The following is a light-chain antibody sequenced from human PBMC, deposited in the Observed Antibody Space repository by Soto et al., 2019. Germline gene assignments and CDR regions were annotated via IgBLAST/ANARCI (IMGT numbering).Light chain of an antibody. CDR1: SSNIGSHT. CDR3: AAWDDSRRVV. V-gene: IGLV1-44*01. Sequence: QSVLTQPPSASGTPGQRVTISCSGSSSNIGSHTVNWYQQLPGTAPKLLIYTNNQRPSGVTDRFSGSKSGTSASLAISGLQSDDEADYYCAAWDDSRRVVFGGGTQLTVL. CDR2: TNN. J-gene: IGLJ2*01.